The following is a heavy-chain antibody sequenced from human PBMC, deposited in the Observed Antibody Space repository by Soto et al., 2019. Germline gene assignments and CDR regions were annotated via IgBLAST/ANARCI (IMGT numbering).Heavy chain of an antibody. J-gene: IGHJ4*02. CDR3: AKDREGAYSSSWYQWYFDY. V-gene: IGHV3-30*18. CDR1: GFTFSSYG. Sequence: PGGSLRLSCAASGFTFSSYGMHWVRQAPGKGLEWVAVISYDGSNKYYADSVKGRFTISRDNSKNTLYLQMNSLRAEDTAVYYCAKDREGAYSSSWYQWYFDYWGQGTLVTVSS. D-gene: IGHD6-13*01. CDR2: ISYDGSNK.